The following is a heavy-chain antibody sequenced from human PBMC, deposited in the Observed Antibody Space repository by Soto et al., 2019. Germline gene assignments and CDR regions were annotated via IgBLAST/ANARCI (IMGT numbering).Heavy chain of an antibody. CDR1: GGTFNTYA. Sequence: QVQLVQSGAEMQKPGSSVKVSCQSSGGTFNTYAMNWVRQAPGQGPEWMGDISPMFGAANCAPKFQGRVTITADESTGTSYMQLSSLTSEDTALYFCAREVQVHTPAFVYWGQGTLVTVSS. D-gene: IGHD3-10*01. CDR2: ISPMFGAA. V-gene: IGHV1-69*19. CDR3: AREVQVHTPAFVY. J-gene: IGHJ4*02.